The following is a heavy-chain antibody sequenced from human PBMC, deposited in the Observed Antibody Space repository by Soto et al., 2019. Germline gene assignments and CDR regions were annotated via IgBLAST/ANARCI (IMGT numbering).Heavy chain of an antibody. D-gene: IGHD1-26*01. CDR3: AREEWELLNGAFDI. Sequence: SETLSLTCAVSGGSISIGGYSWNWIRQPPGKGLEWIGYIYHSGSTYYNPSLKSRVTISVDRSKNQFSLKLSSVTAADTAVYYCAREEWELLNGAFDIWGQGTMVTVS. J-gene: IGHJ3*02. CDR1: GGSISIGGYS. CDR2: IYHSGST. V-gene: IGHV4-30-2*01.